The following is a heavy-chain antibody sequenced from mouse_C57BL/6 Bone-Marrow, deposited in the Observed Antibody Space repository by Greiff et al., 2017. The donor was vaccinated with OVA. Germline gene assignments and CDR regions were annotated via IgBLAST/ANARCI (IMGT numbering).Heavy chain of an antibody. CDR2: IYPGNSDT. CDR1: GYTFTSYW. V-gene: IGHV1-5*01. J-gene: IGHJ2*01. D-gene: IGHD1-1*01. CDR3: TRKETTVVDY. Sequence: EVQLQQSGTVLARPGASVKMSCKTSGYTFTSYWMHWVKQRPGQGLEWIGAIYPGNSDTSYNQKFKGKAKLTAVTSASTAYLELNSLTNEDAAVYYGTRKETTVVDYWGQGTTLTVSS.